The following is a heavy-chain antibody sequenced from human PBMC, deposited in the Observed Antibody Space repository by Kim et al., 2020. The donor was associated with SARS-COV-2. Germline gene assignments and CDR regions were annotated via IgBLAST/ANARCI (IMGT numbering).Heavy chain of an antibody. D-gene: IGHD3-3*01. CDR3: AREGSYPGQYYDFWSGYYFHYGMDV. CDR2: IKQDGSEK. J-gene: IGHJ6*02. CDR1: GFTFSSYW. V-gene: IGHV3-7*03. Sequence: GGSLRLSCAASGFTFSSYWMSWVRQAPGKGLEWVANIKQDGSEKYYVDSVKGRFTISRDNAKNSLYLQMNSLRAEDTAVYYCAREGSYPGQYYDFWSGYYFHYGMDVWGQGTTVTVSS.